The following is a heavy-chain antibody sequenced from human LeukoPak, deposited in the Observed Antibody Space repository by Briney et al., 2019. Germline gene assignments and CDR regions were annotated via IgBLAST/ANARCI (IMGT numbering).Heavy chain of an antibody. CDR1: GDSVSSNTAA. Sequence: SQTLSLTCAISGDSVSSNTAAWSWIRQSPSRGLEWLGRAYYRSQWYHDYAVSVSSRITINPDTSKNHFSLHLNSVTPEDTAVYYCARGHSAYRVFDIWGQGTVVTVSS. CDR2: AYYRSQWYH. D-gene: IGHD3-22*01. J-gene: IGHJ3*02. CDR3: ARGHSAYRVFDI. V-gene: IGHV6-1*01.